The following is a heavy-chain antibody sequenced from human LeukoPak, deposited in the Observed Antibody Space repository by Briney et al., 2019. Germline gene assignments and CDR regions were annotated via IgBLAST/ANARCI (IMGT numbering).Heavy chain of an antibody. CDR2: IYYSGST. CDR1: GGSISSSSYY. D-gene: IGHD5-18*01. CDR3: ARHSQQENSYGFS. Sequence: PSETLSLTCTVSGGSISSSSYYWGWIRQPPGKGLEWIGSIYYSGSTYYNPSLKSRVTISVDTSKNQFSLKLSSVTAADTAVYYCARHSQQENSYGFSWGQGTLVTVSS. V-gene: IGHV4-39*01. J-gene: IGHJ4*02.